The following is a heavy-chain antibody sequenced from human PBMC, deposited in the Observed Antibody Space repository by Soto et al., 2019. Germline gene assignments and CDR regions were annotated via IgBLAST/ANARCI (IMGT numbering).Heavy chain of an antibody. V-gene: IGHV3-23*01. D-gene: IGHD2-2*01. J-gene: IGHJ6*02. CDR2: ISGSGGCT. Sequence: EVQLLESGGGLVQPGGSLRLSCAASGFTFSIYAMNWVRQAPGKGLEWVSVISGSGGCTYYADSVKGRFTMSRDNSKNTLYLQMNSLRAEDTAVYYCAKEVVVESAGRSHYYYYGLDVWGQGTTVTVSS. CDR3: AKEVVVESAGRSHYYYYGLDV. CDR1: GFTFSIYA.